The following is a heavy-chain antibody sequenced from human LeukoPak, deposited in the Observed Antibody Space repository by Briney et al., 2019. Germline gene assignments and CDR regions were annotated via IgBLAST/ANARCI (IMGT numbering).Heavy chain of an antibody. Sequence: GGSLRLSCAASRFRFSDSYMIWIRQAPGKGLECVAYIGPTTSIVYADFVRGRFTISRDNAKNSLFLQMNSLRAEDTAVYYCARHARLPDSWGQGTLVTVSS. CDR1: RFRFSDSY. V-gene: IGHV3-11*01. CDR2: IGPTTSIV. J-gene: IGHJ4*02. D-gene: IGHD6-25*01. CDR3: ARHARLPDS.